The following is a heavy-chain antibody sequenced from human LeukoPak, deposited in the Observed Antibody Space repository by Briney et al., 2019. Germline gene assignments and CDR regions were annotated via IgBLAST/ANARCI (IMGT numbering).Heavy chain of an antibody. D-gene: IGHD6-6*01. Sequence: PSETLSLTCTVSGGSISSGGYYWSWIRQHPGKGLEWIGYIYYSGSTYYNPSLKSRVTISVDTSKNQFSLKLSSVTAADTAVYYCARDSGVGYSSSSGANYYYYYGMDVWGQGTTVTVSS. J-gene: IGHJ6*02. CDR3: ARDSGVGYSSSSGANYYYYYGMDV. CDR1: GGSISSGGYY. CDR2: IYYSGST. V-gene: IGHV4-31*03.